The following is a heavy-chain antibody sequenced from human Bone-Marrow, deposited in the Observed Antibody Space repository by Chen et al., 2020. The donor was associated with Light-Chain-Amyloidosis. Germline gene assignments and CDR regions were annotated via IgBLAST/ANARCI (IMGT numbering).Heavy chain of an antibody. CDR2: IYPDDSDA. CDR1: GYTLPNYW. J-gene: IGHJ4*02. V-gene: IGHV5-51*01. D-gene: IGHD5-12*01. Sequence: EVQLEQSGPEVKKPGESLKTPCKGPGYTLPNYWIGWVRQMPGKGLEWMGVIYPDDSDARYSPSVEGQVTIAADKSITTAYLQWRSLKASDTAMYYCARRRDGYNFDYWGQGTLVTVSS. CDR3: ARRRDGYNFDY.